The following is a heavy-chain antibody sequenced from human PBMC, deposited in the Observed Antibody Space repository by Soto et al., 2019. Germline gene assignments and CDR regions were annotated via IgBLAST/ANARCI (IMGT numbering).Heavy chain of an antibody. CDR1: GGSIGDPGYC. CDR2: IYHSGST. D-gene: IGHD1-26*01. V-gene: IGHV4-30-2*01. J-gene: IGHJ4*02. Sequence: TQSLRCGVAGGSIGDPGYCWSLIRQPPGKGLEWIGYIYHSGSTYYNPSLKSRVTISVDRSKNQFSLKLSSVTAADTAVYYCARRYGGNFDYWGQGTLVTVSS. CDR3: ARRYGGNFDY.